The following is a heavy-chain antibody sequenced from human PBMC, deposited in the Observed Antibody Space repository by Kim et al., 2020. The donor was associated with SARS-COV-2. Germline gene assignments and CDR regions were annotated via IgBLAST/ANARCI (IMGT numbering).Heavy chain of an antibody. CDR3: ARDRGGVASYYYGMDG. CDR1: GFTFSGYS. J-gene: IGHJ6*02. CDR2: ISSSSSTI. D-gene: IGHD3-10*01. Sequence: GGSLRLSCAASGFTFSGYSMNWVRQAPGKGLEWVSYISSSSSTIYYADSVKGRFTISRDNAKNSLYLQMNSLRAEDTAVCYCARDRGGVASYYYGMDGWGPGTTVTVSS. V-gene: IGHV3-48*04.